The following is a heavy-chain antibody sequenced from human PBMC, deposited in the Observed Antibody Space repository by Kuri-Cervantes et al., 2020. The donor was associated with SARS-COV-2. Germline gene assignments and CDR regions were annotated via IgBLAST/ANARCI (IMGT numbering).Heavy chain of an antibody. CDR1: GGSISSYY. CDR3: ARGPPYGLDY. J-gene: IGHJ4*02. CDR2: IYYSGST. V-gene: IGHV4-59*12. Sequence: SCTVSGGSISSYYWSWIRQPPGKGLEWIGYIYYSGSTNYNPSLKSRVTISVDTSKNQFSLKLSSVTAADTAVYYCARGPPYGLDYWGQGTLVTVSS. D-gene: IGHD4-17*01.